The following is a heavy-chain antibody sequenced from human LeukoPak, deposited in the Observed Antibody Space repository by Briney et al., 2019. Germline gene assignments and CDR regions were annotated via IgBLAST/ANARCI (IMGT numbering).Heavy chain of an antibody. Sequence: PSQTLSLTCTVSGGSISSGGYYWSWIRQHPGKGLEWIGYIYYSGSTYYNPSLKSRVTISVDTSKNQFSLKLSSVTAADTAVYYCAGEACSGGSCYSGYWFDPWGQGTLVTVSS. CDR2: IYYSGST. V-gene: IGHV4-31*03. CDR1: GGSISSGGYY. CDR3: AGEACSGGSCYSGYWFDP. D-gene: IGHD2-15*01. J-gene: IGHJ5*02.